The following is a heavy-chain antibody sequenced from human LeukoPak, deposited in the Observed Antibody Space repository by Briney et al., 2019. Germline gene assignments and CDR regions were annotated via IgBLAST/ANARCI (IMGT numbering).Heavy chain of an antibody. D-gene: IGHD2-2*01. Sequence: PSETLSLTCSVSGYSISSGYYCCWIRQPPGRGLEWVGNIYRSGSTYYNPSLKSRVTISIDTSKNQFSLKLTSVTAADTAVYYCARLEYHLPFDPWGQGALVIVSS. J-gene: IGHJ5*02. CDR2: IYRSGST. V-gene: IGHV4-38-2*02. CDR1: GYSISSGYY. CDR3: ARLEYHLPFDP.